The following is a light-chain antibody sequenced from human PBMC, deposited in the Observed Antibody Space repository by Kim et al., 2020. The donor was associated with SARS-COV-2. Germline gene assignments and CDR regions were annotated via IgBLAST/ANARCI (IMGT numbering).Light chain of an antibody. J-gene: IGLJ1*01. Sequence: PGQRVTISCSGSSSTIGTNYVYWYQQLPGTAPKLLIYRNNQRPSGVPDRFSGSKSGTSASLAISGLRSEDEADYYCAAWDDSLKVFGTGTKVTVL. CDR1: SSTIGTNY. CDR2: RNN. CDR3: AAWDDSLKV. V-gene: IGLV1-47*01.